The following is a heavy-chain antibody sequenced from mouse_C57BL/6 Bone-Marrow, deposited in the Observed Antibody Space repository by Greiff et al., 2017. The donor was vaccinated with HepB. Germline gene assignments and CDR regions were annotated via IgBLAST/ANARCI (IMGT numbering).Heavy chain of an antibody. CDR1: GFTFSDYY. CDR2: INYDGSST. CDR3: ARVSYGDWYFDV. Sequence: EVKLVESEGGLVQPGSSMKLSCTASGFTFSDYYMAWVRQVPEKGLEWVANINYDGSSTYYLDSLKSRFIISRDNAKNILYLQMSSLKSEDTATYYCARVSYGDWYFDVWGTGTTVTVSS. V-gene: IGHV5-16*01. J-gene: IGHJ1*03. D-gene: IGHD1-1*01.